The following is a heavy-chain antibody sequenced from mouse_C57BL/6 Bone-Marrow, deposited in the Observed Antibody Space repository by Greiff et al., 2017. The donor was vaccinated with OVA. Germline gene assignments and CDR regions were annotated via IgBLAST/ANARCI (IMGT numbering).Heavy chain of an antibody. V-gene: IGHV1-52*01. J-gene: IGHJ2*01. D-gene: IGHD2-1*01. CDR2: IDPSDSET. CDR1: GYTFTSYW. Sequence: VQLQQSGAELVRPGSSVKLSCKASGYTFTSYWMHWVKQRPIQGLEWIGNIDPSDSETHYNQKFKDKATLTVDKSSSTAYMQLSSLTSEDSAVYYCARRGYYGNYVDYWGQGTTLTVSS. CDR3: ARRGYYGNYVDY.